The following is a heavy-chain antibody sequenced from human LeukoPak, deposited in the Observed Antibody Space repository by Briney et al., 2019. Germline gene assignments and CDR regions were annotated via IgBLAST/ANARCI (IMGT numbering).Heavy chain of an antibody. CDR2: ISSSSSYI. CDR3: ARELQTNSSGWE. V-gene: IGHV3-21*01. D-gene: IGHD6-19*01. CDR1: GFTFSSYS. Sequence: KTGGSLRLSCAASGFTFSSYSMNWVRQAPGKGLEWVSSISSSSSYIYYADSVKGRFTISRDNAKNSLYLQMNSLRAEDTAVYYCARELQTNSSGWEWGQGTLVTVSS. J-gene: IGHJ4*02.